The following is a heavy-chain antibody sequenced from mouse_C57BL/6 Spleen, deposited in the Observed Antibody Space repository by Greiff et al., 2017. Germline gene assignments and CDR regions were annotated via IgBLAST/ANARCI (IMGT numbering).Heavy chain of an antibody. CDR3: ARTPHYYCRSHGYFDN. Sequence: QVQLQQSGPGLVQPSPCLSITCTVSGFSLTSYGVPWVRQSPGKGLEWLGVICSGGSTDYNAAFISRLSISKDNSKRQVFFKMTSLPADDTAIYYCARTPHYYCRSHGYFDNSGEGTTLTVSS. CDR1: GFSLTSYG. D-gene: IGHD1-1*01. CDR2: ICSGGST. J-gene: IGHJ2*01. V-gene: IGHV2-2*01.